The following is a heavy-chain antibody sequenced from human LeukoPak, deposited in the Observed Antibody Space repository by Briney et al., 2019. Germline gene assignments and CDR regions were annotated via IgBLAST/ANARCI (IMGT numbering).Heavy chain of an antibody. CDR2: IYAAGNT. CDR3: AELGITMIGGV. D-gene: IGHD3-10*02. V-gene: IGHV3-66*01. J-gene: IGHJ6*04. Sequence: GGSLRLSCAASGFTVSNNYMSWVRQAPGKGLEWVSVIYAAGNTFYADSVKGRFTISRDNAKNSLYLQMNSLRAEDTAVYYCAELGITMIGGVWGKGTTVTISS. CDR1: GFTVSNNY.